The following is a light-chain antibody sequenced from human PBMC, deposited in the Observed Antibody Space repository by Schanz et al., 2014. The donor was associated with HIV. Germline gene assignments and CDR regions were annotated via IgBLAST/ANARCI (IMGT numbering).Light chain of an antibody. CDR2: WAS. Sequence: DIVMTQSPDSLPVSLGERATITCKSSQSVLYSSNNETYLAWYQQKPGQPPKLLIYWASNRKVGVPDRFSGSVSGTDFTLPISGLQAEDVAVYYCQQYYSTPLTFGGGTKVQIK. J-gene: IGKJ4*01. CDR1: QSVLYSSNNETY. V-gene: IGKV4-1*01. CDR3: QQYYSTPLT.